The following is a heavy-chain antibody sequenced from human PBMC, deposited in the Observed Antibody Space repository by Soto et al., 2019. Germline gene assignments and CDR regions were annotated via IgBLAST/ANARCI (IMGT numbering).Heavy chain of an antibody. CDR2: IIPIFGTA. CDR3: ARDLVQGDYGDYRANYYYYYGMDV. Sequence: QVQLVQSGAEVKKPGSSVKVSCKDSGGTFSSDAISWVRQAPGQGLEWLGGIIPIFGTANYAQKFQGRVTITADESTSTAYMELSSLRSEDTAVYYCARDLVQGDYGDYRANYYYYYGMDVWGQGTTVTVSS. J-gene: IGHJ6*02. V-gene: IGHV1-69*01. D-gene: IGHD4-17*01. CDR1: GGTFSSDA.